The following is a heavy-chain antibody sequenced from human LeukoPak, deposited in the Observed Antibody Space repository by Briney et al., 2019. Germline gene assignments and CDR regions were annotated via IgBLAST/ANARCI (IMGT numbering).Heavy chain of an antibody. CDR1: GGSISSGSYY. Sequence: SETLSLTCTDSGGSISSGSYYWSWIRQPAGKGLEWIGRIYTSGSTNYNPPLKSRVTISVDTSKNQFSLKLSSVTAADTAVYYCARGVRDGYNYHYYYYMDVWGKGTTVTISS. CDR2: IYTSGST. V-gene: IGHV4-61*02. CDR3: ARGVRDGYNYHYYYYMDV. J-gene: IGHJ6*03. D-gene: IGHD5-24*01.